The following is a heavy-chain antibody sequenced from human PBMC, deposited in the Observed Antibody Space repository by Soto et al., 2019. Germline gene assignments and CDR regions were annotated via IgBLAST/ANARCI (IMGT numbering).Heavy chain of an antibody. CDR2: IYWDDDK. V-gene: IGHV2-5*02. J-gene: IGHJ4*02. D-gene: IGHD3-16*02. CDR3: AHIFNSNSGSYRYFDC. CDR1: GFSLSTSGVG. Sequence: QITLKESGPTLVKPTQTLTLTCTFSGFSLSTSGVGVGWIRQPPGKALEWLALIYWDDDKRYSPSLKSRFTISKDISKHQVVLTMTNMDPVDTATYYCAHIFNSNSGSYRYFDCWGQGTLVTVSS.